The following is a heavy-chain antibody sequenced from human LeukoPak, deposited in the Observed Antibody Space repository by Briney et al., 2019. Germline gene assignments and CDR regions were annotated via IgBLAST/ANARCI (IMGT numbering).Heavy chain of an antibody. J-gene: IGHJ6*03. Sequence: GTLSLTCAASAFTFSDYSMNWLRQAPGKGLEGVSSISSTSSYIYYGDRVNSRLTISTNSAKNSLYLQMTGLRAEDTSVYYCARERARELWGDDYYMDVWGKGTTVTVSS. V-gene: IGHV3-21*01. CDR2: ISSTSSYI. CDR3: ARERARELWGDDYYMDV. D-gene: IGHD1-26*01. CDR1: AFTFSDYS.